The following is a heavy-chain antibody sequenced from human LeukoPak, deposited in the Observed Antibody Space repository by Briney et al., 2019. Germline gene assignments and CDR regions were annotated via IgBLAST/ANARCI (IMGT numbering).Heavy chain of an antibody. Sequence: PSETLSLTCAVYGGSFSGYYWSWIRQPPGKGLEWIGEINHSGSTNYNPSLKSRVTISVDTSKNQFSLKLGSVTAADTAVYYCARDGRGYGMDVWGQGTTVTVSS. CDR3: ARDGRGYGMDV. CDR1: GGSFSGYY. CDR2: INHSGST. D-gene: IGHD1-26*01. V-gene: IGHV4-34*01. J-gene: IGHJ6*02.